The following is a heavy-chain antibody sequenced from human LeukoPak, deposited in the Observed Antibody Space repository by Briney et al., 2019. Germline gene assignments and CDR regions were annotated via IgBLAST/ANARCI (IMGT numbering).Heavy chain of an antibody. CDR3: ARDRYYGSGSYLNYFDY. V-gene: IGHV4-31*03. CDR2: IYYSGST. CDR1: GGSISSGGYY. J-gene: IGHJ4*02. D-gene: IGHD3-10*01. Sequence: SGTLSLTCTVSGGSISSGGYYWSWIRQHPGKGLEWIGYIYYSGSTYYNPSLKSRVTISVDTSKNQFSLKLSSVTAADTAVYYCARDRYYGSGSYLNYFDYWGQGTLVTVSS.